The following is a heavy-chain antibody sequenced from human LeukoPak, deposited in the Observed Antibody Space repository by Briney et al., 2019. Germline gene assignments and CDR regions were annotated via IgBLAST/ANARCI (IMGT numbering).Heavy chain of an antibody. Sequence: ASVKVSCKASGYTFTSYDINWVRQATGQGLEWMGWMNPNSGNTGYAQKFQGRVTITRNTSISTAYMELSSLRSEDTAVYYCARGDGSGSYYYYYYYYMDVWGKGTTVTVSS. CDR2: MNPNSGNT. V-gene: IGHV1-8*03. D-gene: IGHD3-10*01. CDR1: GYTFTSYD. J-gene: IGHJ6*03. CDR3: ARGDGSGSYYYYYYYYMDV.